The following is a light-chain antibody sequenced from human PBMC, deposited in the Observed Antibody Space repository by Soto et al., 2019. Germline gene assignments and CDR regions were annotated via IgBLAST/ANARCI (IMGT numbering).Light chain of an antibody. J-gene: IGKJ2*01. CDR3: QQYGTSPYT. V-gene: IGKV3-20*01. CDR2: GVS. Sequence: EIVLTQSPGTLSLSPGERATLSCRASQRVTSNYLAWYQQKPGQAPRLLICGVSSRATGIPDRFSGSGSGTDFTLTITRLEPEDFAVNYCQQYGTSPYTFGQGTKVEIK. CDR1: QRVTSNY.